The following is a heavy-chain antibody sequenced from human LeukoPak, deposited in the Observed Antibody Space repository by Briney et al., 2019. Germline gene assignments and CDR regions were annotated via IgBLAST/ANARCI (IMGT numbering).Heavy chain of an antibody. CDR1: GGSISSYY. Sequence: SETLSLTRTVSGGSISSYYWSWIRQPPGEGLEWIGYIFFTGNTNYNPSVRSRVTISIDTSKNQFTLHLSSVTAADTAVYYCASQDYSGSGRYFDYWGQGTLVTVSS. CDR2: IFFTGNT. D-gene: IGHD3-10*01. J-gene: IGHJ4*02. V-gene: IGHV4-59*08. CDR3: ASQDYSGSGRYFDY.